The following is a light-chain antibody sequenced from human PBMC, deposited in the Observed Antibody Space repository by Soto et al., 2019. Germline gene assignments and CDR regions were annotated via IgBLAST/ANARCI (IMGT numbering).Light chain of an antibody. Sequence: QSVLTQPPSASGTPGQRVTISCSGSRFNIGSNTVNWYQQLPGTAPKLLIYSNNQRPSGVPDRFSGSTSGTSASLAISGLQSEDEAHYYCAAWDDSLIGPVFGGGTQLTVL. CDR1: RFNIGSNT. J-gene: IGLJ2*01. CDR3: AAWDDSLIGPV. CDR2: SNN. V-gene: IGLV1-44*01.